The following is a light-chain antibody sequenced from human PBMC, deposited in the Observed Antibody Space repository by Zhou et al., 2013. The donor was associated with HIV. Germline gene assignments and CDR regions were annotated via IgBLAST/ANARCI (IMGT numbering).Light chain of an antibody. CDR3: GSYAGSSIWI. Sequence: QSALTQPASASGSPGQSVTISCTGASSDVGGYNYVSWYQQHPGKAPKLILYEVNKRPSGVPDRFSGSKSGNTASLTVSGLQAEDESDYYCGSYAGSSIWIFGGGTKLTVL. V-gene: IGLV2-8*01. J-gene: IGLJ2*01. CDR2: EVN. CDR1: SSDVGGYNY.